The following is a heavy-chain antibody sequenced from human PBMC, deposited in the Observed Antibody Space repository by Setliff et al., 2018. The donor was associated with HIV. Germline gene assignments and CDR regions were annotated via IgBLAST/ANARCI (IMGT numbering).Heavy chain of an antibody. D-gene: IGHD3-3*01. CDR3: AADNYNCNSFDS. Sequence: GASVKVSCKASGYIFTDYYIHWVRQAPGQGLEWMGWINPNGGYTNYAQKFLGRVTMTQDTSFTTAYLELSRLGSDDTAVYYYAADNYNCNSFDSWGQGSLVTVSS. J-gene: IGHJ4*02. CDR1: GYIFTDYY. CDR2: INPNGGYT. V-gene: IGHV1-2*02.